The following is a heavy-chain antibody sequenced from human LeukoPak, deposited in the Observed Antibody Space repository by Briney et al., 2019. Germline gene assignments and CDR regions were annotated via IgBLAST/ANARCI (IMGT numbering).Heavy chain of an antibody. CDR3: ARLLADCSSTSCPSPWGAFDI. CDR1: GGSISSSSYY. J-gene: IGHJ3*02. D-gene: IGHD2-2*01. Sequence: SETLSLTCTVSGGSISSSSYYWGWIRQPPGKGLEWIGSIYYSGSTYYNPSLKSRVTISVDTSKNQFSLKLSSVTAADTAVYYCARLLADCSSTSCPSPWGAFDIWGQGTMVTVSS. V-gene: IGHV4-39*01. CDR2: IYYSGST.